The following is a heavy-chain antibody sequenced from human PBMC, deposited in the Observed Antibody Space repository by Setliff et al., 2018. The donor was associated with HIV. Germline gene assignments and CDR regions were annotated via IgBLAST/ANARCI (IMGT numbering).Heavy chain of an antibody. CDR2: IHHSGST. V-gene: IGHV4-31*03. Sequence: TLSLTCTVSGGSISDSYFYWSWIRQNPGKALEWIGYIHHSGSTFYNPSLKSRLIMSVDTSKSQFSLRLSSVTAADTAVYYCASGRVRQSRKFGGVIVLPPFDYWGQGTLVTVSS. CDR3: ASGRVRQSRKFGGVIVLPPFDY. CDR1: GGSISDSYFY. D-gene: IGHD3-16*02. J-gene: IGHJ4*02.